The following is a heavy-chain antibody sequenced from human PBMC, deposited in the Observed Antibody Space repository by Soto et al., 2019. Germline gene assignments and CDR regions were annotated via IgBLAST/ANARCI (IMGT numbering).Heavy chain of an antibody. D-gene: IGHD4-17*01. Sequence: EVQLVESGGGLVQPGGYLRLSCAASGFTFSSYWMHWVRQAPGKGLVWVSRINSDGSSTSYADSVKGRFTISRDNAKNTLYLQMNSLRAEDTAVYYCATDYGDYYFQHWGQGTLVTVSS. CDR2: INSDGSST. J-gene: IGHJ1*01. CDR1: GFTFSSYW. V-gene: IGHV3-74*01. CDR3: ATDYGDYYFQH.